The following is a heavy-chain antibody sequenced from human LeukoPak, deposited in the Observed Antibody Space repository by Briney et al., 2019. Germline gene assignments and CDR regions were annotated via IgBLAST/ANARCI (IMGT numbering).Heavy chain of an antibody. D-gene: IGHD5-18*01. CDR2: IYYSGST. Sequence: SETLSLTCTVSGGSITNYYWSWIRQPPGKGLEWIGYIYYSGSTNYNPSLKSRVTISVDTSKNQFSLKLSSVTAADTAVYYCARGYSYGYYYYYGMDVWGQGTTVTVSS. CDR3: ARGYSYGYYYYYGMDV. V-gene: IGHV4-59*08. J-gene: IGHJ6*02. CDR1: GGSITNYY.